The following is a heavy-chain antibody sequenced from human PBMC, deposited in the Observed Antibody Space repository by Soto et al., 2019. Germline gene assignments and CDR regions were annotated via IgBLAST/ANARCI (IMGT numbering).Heavy chain of an antibody. Sequence: GGSLRLSCADSGFTFSSYAMSWVRQAPGKGLEWVSAISGSGGSTYYADSVKGRFTISRDNSKNTLYLQMNSLRAEETAVYYCAKAGPLGYCSGGSCSRYYYYYGMDVWGQGTTVTVSS. CDR1: GFTFSSYA. CDR3: AKAGPLGYCSGGSCSRYYYYYGMDV. D-gene: IGHD2-15*01. J-gene: IGHJ6*02. V-gene: IGHV3-23*01. CDR2: ISGSGGST.